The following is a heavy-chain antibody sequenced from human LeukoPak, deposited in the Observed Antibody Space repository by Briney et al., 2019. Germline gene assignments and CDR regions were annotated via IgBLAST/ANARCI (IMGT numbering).Heavy chain of an antibody. CDR1: GYTFTSYG. CDR3: ARLENYYDSSGGTAFDI. CDR2: ISAYNGNT. Sequence: GASVKVSCKASGYTFTSYGISWVRQAPGQGLEWMGWISAYNGNTNYAQKLQGRVTMTTDTSTSTAYMELRSLRSDDTAVYYCARLENYYDSSGGTAFDIWGQGTMVTVSS. D-gene: IGHD3-22*01. V-gene: IGHV1-18*01. J-gene: IGHJ3*02.